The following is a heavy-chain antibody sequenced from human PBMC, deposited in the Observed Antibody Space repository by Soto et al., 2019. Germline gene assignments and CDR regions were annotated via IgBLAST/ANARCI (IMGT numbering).Heavy chain of an antibody. CDR3: ARMEDIVVVPAAMYGGVVDY. CDR1: GGTFSSYA. J-gene: IGHJ4*02. CDR2: IIPIFGTA. D-gene: IGHD2-2*01. Sequence: QVQLVQSGAEVKKPGSSVKVSCKASGGTFSSYAISWVRQAPGQGLEWMGGIIPIFGTANYAQKFQGRVTITADESTSTAYMELSSLRSEDTAVYYCARMEDIVVVPAAMYGGVVDYWGQGTLVTVSS. V-gene: IGHV1-69*01.